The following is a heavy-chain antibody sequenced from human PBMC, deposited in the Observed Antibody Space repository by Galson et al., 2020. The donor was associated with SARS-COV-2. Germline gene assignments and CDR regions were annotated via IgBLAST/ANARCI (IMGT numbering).Heavy chain of an antibody. J-gene: IGHJ6*03. CDR2: IWYDGSNN. V-gene: IGHV3-33*01. Sequence: GGYLRLSCAASGFTFSSYGMHWVRQAPGKGLEWVAVIWYDGSNNYYADSVKGRFTISRDNSKNTLYLQMNSLRADDTAVYYCARDTVVTPYYYYYMDVWGKGTTVTVSS. CDR1: GFTFSSYG. CDR3: ARDTVVTPYYYYYMDV. D-gene: IGHD2-15*01.